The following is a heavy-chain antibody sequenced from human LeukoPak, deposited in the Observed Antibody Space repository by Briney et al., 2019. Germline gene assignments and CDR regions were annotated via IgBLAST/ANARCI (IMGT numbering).Heavy chain of an antibody. Sequence: SETLSLTCSVSGVSISSYYWSWIRQPPGKGLEWIGHIYYSGSTNYTPSLKSRVTISVDTSKNQFSLKLSSVTAADTAVYYCARKRITGTSYDAFDIWGQGTLVTVSS. CDR2: IYYSGST. D-gene: IGHD1-20*01. CDR1: GVSISSYY. CDR3: ARKRITGTSYDAFDI. V-gene: IGHV4-59*12. J-gene: IGHJ3*02.